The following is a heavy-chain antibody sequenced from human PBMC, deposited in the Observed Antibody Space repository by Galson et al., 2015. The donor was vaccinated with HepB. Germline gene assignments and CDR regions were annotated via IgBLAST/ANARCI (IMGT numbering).Heavy chain of an antibody. J-gene: IGHJ4*02. CDR2: ITGSGRPT. D-gene: IGHD2-2*01. CDR1: GFTFTRYA. CDR3: AKYSQDIVVAPAAIYADY. V-gene: IGHV3-23*01. Sequence: SLRLSCAASGFTFTRYALSWVRQIPGKGLEWVSAITGSGRPTHYADSVKGRFTISRDNSKNTLYLQMNSLRAEDTAIYFCAKYSQDIVVAPAAIYADYWGQGTLVTVSS.